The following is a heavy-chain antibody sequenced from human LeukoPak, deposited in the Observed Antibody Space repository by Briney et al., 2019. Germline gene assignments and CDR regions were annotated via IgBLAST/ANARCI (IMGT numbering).Heavy chain of an antibody. CDR3: ARHRQLVRYIDY. V-gene: IGHV4-59*08. CDR1: GGSISSYY. CDR2: IYYSGST. Sequence: SETLSLTCTVSGGSISSYYWSWIRQPPGKRLEWIGYIYYSGSTNYNPSLKSRVTISVDTSKNQFSLKLSSVTAADTAVYYCARHRQLVRYIDYWGQGTLVTVSS. D-gene: IGHD6-13*01. J-gene: IGHJ4*02.